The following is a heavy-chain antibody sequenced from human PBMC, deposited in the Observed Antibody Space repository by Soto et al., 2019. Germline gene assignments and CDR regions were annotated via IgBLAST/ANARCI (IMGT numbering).Heavy chain of an antibody. D-gene: IGHD3-10*01. Sequence: SGESLKISCKGSGYSFSSYWIGWVRQMPGKGLEWMGIIHPGDSDTRYSPSFQGQVTISADKSISTAYLQWTSLEASDTAMYYCARLVRGGVVTNFEFWGQGTLVTVS. V-gene: IGHV5-51*01. CDR2: IHPGDSDT. CDR3: ARLVRGGVVTNFEF. CDR1: GYSFSSYW. J-gene: IGHJ4*02.